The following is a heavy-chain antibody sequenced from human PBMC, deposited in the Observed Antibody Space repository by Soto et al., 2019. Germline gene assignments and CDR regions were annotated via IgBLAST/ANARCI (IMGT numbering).Heavy chain of an antibody. Sequence: EVQVVESGGGLVQPGGSLRLSCAASGFTFSSYWMSWVRQAPGKGREWVARINQDGSEKYYVDSVKGRFTISRDNAKNSLYLQMNSLRAEDTAVYYCARDYPGGSYYDYWGQGTLVPVSS. V-gene: IGHV3-7*03. CDR1: GFTFSSYW. D-gene: IGHD1-26*01. J-gene: IGHJ4*02. CDR2: INQDGSEK. CDR3: ARDYPGGSYYDY.